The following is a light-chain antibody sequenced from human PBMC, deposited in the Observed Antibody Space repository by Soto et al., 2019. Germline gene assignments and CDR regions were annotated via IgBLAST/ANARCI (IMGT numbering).Light chain of an antibody. V-gene: IGKV3-20*01. CDR3: QQYGSSETWT. Sequence: EIVMSQSPGTLSVSPGERATLSCRASQSVSVNLAWYQQKPGQAPRLLIYGASSRATGIPDRFSGSGSGTDFTFTISRLEPEDFAVYYCQQYGSSETWTFGQGTKVDIK. CDR1: QSVSVN. J-gene: IGKJ1*01. CDR2: GAS.